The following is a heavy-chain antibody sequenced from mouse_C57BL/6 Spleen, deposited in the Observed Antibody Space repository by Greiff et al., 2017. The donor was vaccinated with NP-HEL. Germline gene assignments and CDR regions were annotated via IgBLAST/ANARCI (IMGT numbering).Heavy chain of an antibody. CDR3: ATSTGVGGDAFGY. V-gene: IGHV1-55*01. J-gene: IGHJ4*01. D-gene: IGHD1-1*01. Sequence: VQLQPPGAELVKPGASVKMSCKASGYTFTSYWLPWVKPRPGQGLEWLGDIYPGSGRTNYNETFKSKATLTVDTSSRTAYLQLSNLTSEDSAVYYCATSTGVGGDAFGYWGQGTSVTGSS. CDR2: IYPGSGRT. CDR1: GYTFTSYW.